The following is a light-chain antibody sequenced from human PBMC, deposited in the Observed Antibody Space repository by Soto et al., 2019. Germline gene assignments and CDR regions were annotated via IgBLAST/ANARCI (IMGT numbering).Light chain of an antibody. Sequence: DIQMTQSPSTLSASVGDRVTITCRASQRTSGWLAWYQQKPGKAPKLLIYKVSSLERGVPSRFSGSGSETEFTLTISSLLSEDFAVYYCHQYYKWPPTFGGGTKVDIK. CDR1: QRTSGW. J-gene: IGKJ4*01. V-gene: IGKV1-5*03. CDR3: HQYYKWPPT. CDR2: KVS.